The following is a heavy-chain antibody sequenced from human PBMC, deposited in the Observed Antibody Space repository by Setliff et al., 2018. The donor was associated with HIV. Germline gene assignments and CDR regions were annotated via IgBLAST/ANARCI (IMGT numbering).Heavy chain of an antibody. CDR3: ARDRIDIISDEPRDAFDI. CDR1: AFTFRRYS. CDR2: ISSRSTYI. Sequence: PGGSLRLSCAASAFTFRRYSMNWVRQAPGKGLEWVSSISSRSTYIYYAESVKGRFTISRDNAKNSLYLQMNSRRAEDTAVYYCARDRIDIISDEPRDAFDIWGQGTMVTVSS. J-gene: IGHJ3*02. V-gene: IGHV3-21*01. D-gene: IGHD2-15*01.